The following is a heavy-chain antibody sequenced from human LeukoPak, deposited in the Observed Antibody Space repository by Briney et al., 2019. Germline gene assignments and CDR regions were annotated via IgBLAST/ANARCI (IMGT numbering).Heavy chain of an antibody. Sequence: ASVKVSCKTSGYSFTNYGISWVRQAPGQGLEWMGWINPNSGVTNYAQKFQGRVTMTRDTSITTAYMELSRLGSDDTAVYYCARGGVYGNWFDPWGQGTLVTVSS. D-gene: IGHD2-8*01. CDR1: GYSFTNYG. J-gene: IGHJ5*02. CDR3: ARGGVYGNWFDP. CDR2: INPNSGVT. V-gene: IGHV1-2*02.